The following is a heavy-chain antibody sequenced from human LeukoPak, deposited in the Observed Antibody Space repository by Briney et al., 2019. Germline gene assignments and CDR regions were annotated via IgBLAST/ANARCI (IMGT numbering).Heavy chain of an antibody. J-gene: IGHJ6*03. Sequence: SETLSLTCTVSGGSISSYYWSWLRQPPGKGLELIGYIYYSGSTNYNPSLKSRVTISVDTSKNQFSLKLSSVTAADTAVYYCARASYCSGGSCYNYYYYYYMDVWGKGTTVTVSS. D-gene: IGHD2-15*01. CDR3: ARASYCSGGSCYNYYYYYYMDV. V-gene: IGHV4-59*01. CDR2: IYYSGST. CDR1: GGSISSYY.